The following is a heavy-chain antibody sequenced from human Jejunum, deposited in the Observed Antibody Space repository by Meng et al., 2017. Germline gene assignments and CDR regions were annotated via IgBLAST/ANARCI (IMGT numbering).Heavy chain of an antibody. CDR1: AFTFSDSW. D-gene: IGHD6-19*01. CDR2: MKQDGSEI. Sequence: GESLKISCAASAFTFSDSWMNWVRQAPGKGLEWVANMKQDGSEIYYVDSVKGRFTISRDNAENSLRLQMDSLRGEDTAIYYCVLGSGWSFKYWGQGTLVTVSS. CDR3: VLGSGWSFKY. V-gene: IGHV3-7*01. J-gene: IGHJ4*02.